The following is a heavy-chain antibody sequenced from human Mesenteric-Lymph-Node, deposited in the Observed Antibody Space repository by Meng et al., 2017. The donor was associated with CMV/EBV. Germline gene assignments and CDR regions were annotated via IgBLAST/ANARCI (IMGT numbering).Heavy chain of an antibody. J-gene: IGHJ5*02. V-gene: IGHV4-31*02. CDR2: IYYSGST. Sequence: GGYYWSWLRQHPEKGLEWIVYIYYSGSTYYNPSLKSRVTISVDTSKNQFSLKLSSVTAADTAVYYCARDQLSRYCSSTSCSNGFDPWGQGTLVTVSS. CDR1: GGYY. D-gene: IGHD2-2*01. CDR3: ARDQLSRYCSSTSCSNGFDP.